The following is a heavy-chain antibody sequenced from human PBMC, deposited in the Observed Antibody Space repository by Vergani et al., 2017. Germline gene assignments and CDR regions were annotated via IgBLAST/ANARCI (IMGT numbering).Heavy chain of an antibody. V-gene: IGHV2-5*04. J-gene: IGHJ6*03. D-gene: IGHD1-7*01. CDR3: RYSETERGTTGCFYPFYYYYYMDV. CDR1: GFSLNTRGVS. Sequence: QITLKESGPTLVKPTQTLTLTCTFSGFSLNTRGVSVAWIRQPPGKALDWLALIYWNDDQHYSPSLNNRVTITKDTSKNQVVLTMTNMDYVDTGTYYCRYSETERGTTGCFYPFYYYYYMDVWGKGTTVTVSS. CDR2: IYWNDDQ.